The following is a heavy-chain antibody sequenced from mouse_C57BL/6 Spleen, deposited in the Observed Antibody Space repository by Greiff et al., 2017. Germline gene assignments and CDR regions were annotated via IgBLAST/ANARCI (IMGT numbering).Heavy chain of an antibody. CDR3: ARYSNYVRDAMDY. D-gene: IGHD2-5*01. J-gene: IGHJ4*01. V-gene: IGHV1-69*01. CDR2: IDPSDSYT. Sequence: VKLQQPGAELVMPGASVKLSCKASGYTFTSYWMHWVKQRPGQGLEWIGEIDPSDSYTNYNQKFKGKSTLTVDKSSSTAYMQLSSLTSEDSAVYYCARYSNYVRDAMDYWGQGTSVTVSS. CDR1: GYTFTSYW.